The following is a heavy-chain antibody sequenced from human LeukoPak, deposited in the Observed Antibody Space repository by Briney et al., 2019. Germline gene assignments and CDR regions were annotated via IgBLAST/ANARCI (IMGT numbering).Heavy chain of an antibody. Sequence: GGSLRLSCAASGFTVSSNYMTWVRQAPGKGLEWVSVIYSGGNTYHADSVKGRFTISRDSSKNTVYLQMNSLRAEDTAVYYCARDRYCSSTSCYFDAFDIWGQGTMVTVSS. V-gene: IGHV3-66*01. CDR3: ARDRYCSSTSCYFDAFDI. CDR1: GFTVSSNY. J-gene: IGHJ3*02. CDR2: IYSGGNT. D-gene: IGHD2-2*01.